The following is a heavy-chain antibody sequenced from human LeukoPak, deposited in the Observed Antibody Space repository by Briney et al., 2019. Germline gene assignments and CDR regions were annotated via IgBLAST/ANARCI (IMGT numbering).Heavy chain of an antibody. CDR3: ARDIYYGSGSDYYYMDV. V-gene: IGHV3-21*01. D-gene: IGHD3-10*01. CDR2: ISSSSSYI. J-gene: IGHJ6*03. Sequence: PGGSLRLSCAASGFTFSSYSMNWVRQAPGKGLEWVSSISSSSSYIYYADSVKGRFTISRDNAKNSLYLQMNSLRAEDTAVYYCARDIYYGSGSDYYYMDVWGKGTTVTISS. CDR1: GFTFSSYS.